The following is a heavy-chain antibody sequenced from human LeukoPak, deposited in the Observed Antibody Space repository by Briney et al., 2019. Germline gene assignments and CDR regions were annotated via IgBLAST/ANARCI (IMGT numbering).Heavy chain of an antibody. J-gene: IGHJ5*02. CDR3: ATGRGYSYGSRPGWFDP. D-gene: IGHD5-18*01. CDR2: INSDGSST. Sequence: GSLRLSCAASGFTFSSYWMHWVRQAPGKGLVWVSRINSDGSSTSYADSVKGRFTISRDNAKNTLYLQMNSLRAEDTAVYYCATGRGYSYGSRPGWFDPWGQGTLVTVSS. CDR1: GFTFSSYW. V-gene: IGHV3-74*01.